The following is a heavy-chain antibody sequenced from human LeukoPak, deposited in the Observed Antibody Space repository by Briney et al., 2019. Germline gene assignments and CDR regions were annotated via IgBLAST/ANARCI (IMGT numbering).Heavy chain of an antibody. Sequence: VGSLRLSCAASGFTFSNYEMNWVRQAPGKGLEWVSYISSSSSTIYYADSVKGRFTISRDNAKNSLYLQMNSLRAEDTAVYYCAREGGDMVRGVIRLVPNDYWGQGTLVTVSS. CDR3: AREGGDMVRGVIRLVPNDY. CDR2: ISSSSSTI. CDR1: GFTFSNYE. V-gene: IGHV3-48*01. J-gene: IGHJ4*02. D-gene: IGHD3-10*01.